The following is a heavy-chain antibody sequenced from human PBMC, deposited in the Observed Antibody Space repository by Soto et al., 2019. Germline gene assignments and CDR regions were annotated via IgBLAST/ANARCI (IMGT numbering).Heavy chain of an antibody. Sequence: QLRLQESGPGLVKPSETLSLTCTVSGGSISSSSSYWGWIRQSPGKGLEWIGSIYFNGSTSYYPSLKSRVTISLDTSKNQFSLKLSSMTATDTAVYYCARRQTYGWRYFDYWGRGTLVTVSS. D-gene: IGHD4-17*01. CDR1: GGSISSSSSY. CDR3: ARRQTYGWRYFDY. CDR2: IYFNGST. J-gene: IGHJ4*02. V-gene: IGHV4-39*01.